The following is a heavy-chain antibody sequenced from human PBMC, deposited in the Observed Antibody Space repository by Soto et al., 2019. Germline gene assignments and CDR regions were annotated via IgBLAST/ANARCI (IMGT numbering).Heavy chain of an antibody. J-gene: IGHJ4*02. CDR2: MNPESRNT. CDR3: ARFARHQLPTIDF. D-gene: IGHD2-2*01. V-gene: IGHV1-8*01. Sequence: QVQLVQSGAEVKEPGASVRVSCKASGSTFTSYDINWVRQATGQGLEWMGWMNPESRNTGYAQQFQGRVTMTRDTSISTDYMELTSLRSEDAAVYYCARFARHQLPTIDFWGQGTLVTVSS. CDR1: GSTFTSYD.